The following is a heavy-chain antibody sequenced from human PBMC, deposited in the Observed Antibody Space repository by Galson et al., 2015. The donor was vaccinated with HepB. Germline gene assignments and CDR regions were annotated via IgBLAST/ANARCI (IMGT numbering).Heavy chain of an antibody. D-gene: IGHD2-21*02. CDR1: GFSVSSKF. Sequence: SLRLSCAASGFSVSSKFMSWVRQAPGKGLEWVSTLHRDGRTDYADSVMGRFTISRDNSQNSLYLQMNSLRVDDAAVYYCAGWVVTASWDYFGVHVWGQGTTVTVSS. CDR3: AGWVVTASWDYFGVHV. J-gene: IGHJ6*02. CDR2: LHRDGRT. V-gene: IGHV3-53*01.